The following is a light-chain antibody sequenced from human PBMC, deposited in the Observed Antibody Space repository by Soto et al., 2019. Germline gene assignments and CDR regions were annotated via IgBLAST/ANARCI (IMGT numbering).Light chain of an antibody. CDR3: SSYTSSSTVV. J-gene: IGLJ2*01. CDR2: DVS. CDR1: SSDVGGYNF. V-gene: IGLV2-14*03. Sequence: QSVLTQPRSVSGSPGQSVTISCTGTSSDVGGYNFVSWYQQHPGKAPKLIIYDVSNRPSGVSNRFSGSKSGNTASLTISGLQAEDEADYYCSSYTSSSTVVFGGGTKLTVL.